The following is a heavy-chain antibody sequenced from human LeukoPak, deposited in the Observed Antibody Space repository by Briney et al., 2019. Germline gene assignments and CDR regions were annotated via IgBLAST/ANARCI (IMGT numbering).Heavy chain of an antibody. D-gene: IGHD6-13*01. Sequence: GGSLRLSCATSGFTFRSSEMNWVRQAPGKGLEWISYISGTGNTIYYTDSVKGRFTISRDNAKNSLYLQMNSLRAEDTALYYCAKGAAAGPYYYYMDVWGKGTTVTVSS. V-gene: IGHV3-48*03. CDR1: GFTFRSSE. CDR3: AKGAAAGPYYYYMDV. J-gene: IGHJ6*03. CDR2: ISGTGNTI.